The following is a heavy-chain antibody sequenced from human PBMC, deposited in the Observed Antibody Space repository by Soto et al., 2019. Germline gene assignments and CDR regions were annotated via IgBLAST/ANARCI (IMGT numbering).Heavy chain of an antibody. V-gene: IGHV3-23*01. CDR3: AKTSGYSSGWYPLLFDY. D-gene: IGHD6-19*01. J-gene: IGHJ4*02. Sequence: PGGSLRLSCAASGSTFSSYAMSWVRQAPGKGLEWVSAISGSGGSTYYADSVKGRFTISRDNSKNTLYLQMNSLRAEDTAVYYCAKTSGYSSGWYPLLFDYWGQGTLVTVSS. CDR2: ISGSGGST. CDR1: GSTFSSYA.